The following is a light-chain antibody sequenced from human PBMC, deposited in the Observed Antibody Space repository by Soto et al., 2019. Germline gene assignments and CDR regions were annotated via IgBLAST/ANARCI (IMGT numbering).Light chain of an antibody. CDR1: SSNIGANRF. Sequence: QSVLTQPPSASGTPGQRVTISCSGSSSNIGANRFVNWYQRLPGTAPDVLIYNDNQRPSGVPDRFSGSKSGTSAYLAISGLQSEDEADYYCVAWDDSLNGFVFGTGTKVTVL. J-gene: IGLJ1*01. CDR2: NDN. V-gene: IGLV1-44*01. CDR3: VAWDDSLNGFV.